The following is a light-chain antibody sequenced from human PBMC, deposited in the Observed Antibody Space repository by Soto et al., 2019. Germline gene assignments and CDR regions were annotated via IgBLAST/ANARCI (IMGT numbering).Light chain of an antibody. CDR1: QNVMYN. CDR3: QQYNNWPGT. CDR2: GAS. Sequence: EIVLTQSPATLYVSPGGRATLSCRASQNVMYNLAWYQQKPGQAPRLLIYGASTRATGIPARFSGSGSGTEFTLTISSLQSEDFAVYYCQQYNNWPGTFGQGTKVEIK. V-gene: IGKV3-15*01. J-gene: IGKJ1*01.